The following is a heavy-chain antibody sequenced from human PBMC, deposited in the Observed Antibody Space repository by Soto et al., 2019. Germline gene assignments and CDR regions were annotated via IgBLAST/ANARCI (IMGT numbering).Heavy chain of an antibody. V-gene: IGHV1-18*01. CDR3: ARDQDIVVVPAAIERYGMDV. CDR1: GYTFTSYG. Sequence: QVQLVQSGAEVKKPGASVKVSCKASGYTFTSYGISWVRQAPGQGLEWMGWISAYNGNTNYAQKLQGRVTMTTDTSTITXYXALRRLRSDDTAVYYCARDQDIVVVPAAIERYGMDVWGQGTTVTVSS. CDR2: ISAYNGNT. D-gene: IGHD2-2*01. J-gene: IGHJ6*02.